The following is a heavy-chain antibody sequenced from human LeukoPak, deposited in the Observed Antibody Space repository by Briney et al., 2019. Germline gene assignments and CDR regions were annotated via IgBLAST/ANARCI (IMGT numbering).Heavy chain of an antibody. V-gene: IGHV1-2*04. CDR1: GYTFTGYY. CDR3: ARGAIAAAGTGFFYGMDV. CDR2: INPNSGGT. Sequence: GASVKVSCKASGYTFTGYYMHWVRQAPGQGLEWMGWINPNSGGTNYAQKFQGWVTMTRDTSISTAYMELSRLRSDDTAVYYCARGAIAAAGTGFFYGMDVWGQGTTVTVSS. D-gene: IGHD6-13*01. J-gene: IGHJ6*02.